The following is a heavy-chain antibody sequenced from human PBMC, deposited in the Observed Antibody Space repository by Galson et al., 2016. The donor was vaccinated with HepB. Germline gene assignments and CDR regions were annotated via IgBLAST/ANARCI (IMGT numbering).Heavy chain of an antibody. Sequence: SLRLSCAGSGFTFSHYTTHWVRQAPGKGLEWVTVISDDGSNIFYAESVKGRFTISRDNSKNTVYLQMNSLRGEDTAIYYCARDSDTGRSWRNVARPFRFWGQGTLVTVSS. D-gene: IGHD6-6*01. J-gene: IGHJ4*02. CDR1: GFTFSHYT. CDR3: ARDSDTGRSWRNVARPFRF. CDR2: ISDDGSNI. V-gene: IGHV3-30-3*01.